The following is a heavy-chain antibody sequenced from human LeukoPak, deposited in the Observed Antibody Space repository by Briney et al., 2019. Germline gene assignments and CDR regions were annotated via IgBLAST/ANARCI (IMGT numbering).Heavy chain of an antibody. J-gene: IGHJ3*02. Sequence: SVKVSCKASGGTFSSYAISWVRQAPGQGLEWMGRIIPILGIANYAQKFQGRVTITADKSTSTAYMELSSLRSEDTAVYYCARSPRLAAGTPTDTMGAFDIWGQGTMVTVSS. D-gene: IGHD6-13*01. CDR3: ARSPRLAAGTPTDTMGAFDI. CDR2: IIPILGIA. V-gene: IGHV1-69*04. CDR1: GGTFSSYA.